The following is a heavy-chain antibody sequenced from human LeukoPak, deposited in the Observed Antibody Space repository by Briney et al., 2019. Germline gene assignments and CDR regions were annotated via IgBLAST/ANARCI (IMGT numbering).Heavy chain of an antibody. D-gene: IGHD2-21*01. CDR3: ARHLFDSGLFPDY. V-gene: IGHV4-39*01. CDR2: IYYSGST. J-gene: IGHJ4*02. CDR1: GGSISSISYY. Sequence: SETLPLTCTVSGGSISSISYYWGWIRQPPGKGLEWIGSIYYSGSTYYNPSLKSRVTISVDTSKNQFSLKLSSVTAADTAVYYCARHLFDSGLFPDYWGQGTLVTVSS.